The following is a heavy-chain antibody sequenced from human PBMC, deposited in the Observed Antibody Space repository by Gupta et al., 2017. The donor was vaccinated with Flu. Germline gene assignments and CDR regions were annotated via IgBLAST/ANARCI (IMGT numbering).Heavy chain of an antibody. D-gene: IGHD2-8*01. Sequence: SWSRQPPGKGLEWIGYIYYTGSTYYNPSLKSRLIISIDTSKNQFSLKLSSVTAADTAVYFCARGGVRAPFDSWGQGTLVTVSS. CDR3: ARGGVRAPFDS. CDR2: IYYTGST. V-gene: IGHV4-30-4*01. J-gene: IGHJ4*02.